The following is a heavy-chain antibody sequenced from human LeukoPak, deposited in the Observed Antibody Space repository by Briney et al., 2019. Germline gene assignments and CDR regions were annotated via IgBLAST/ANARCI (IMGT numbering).Heavy chain of an antibody. Sequence: SETLSLTCTVSGGSISSYYWSWIRQPPGKGLEWIGYIYYSGSTNYNPSLKSRVTIPVDTSKNQFSLKLSSVTAADTAVYYCAREGLGAAGPFDPWGQGTLVTVSS. CDR2: IYYSGST. D-gene: IGHD6-13*01. V-gene: IGHV4-59*01. J-gene: IGHJ5*02. CDR1: GGSISSYY. CDR3: AREGLGAAGPFDP.